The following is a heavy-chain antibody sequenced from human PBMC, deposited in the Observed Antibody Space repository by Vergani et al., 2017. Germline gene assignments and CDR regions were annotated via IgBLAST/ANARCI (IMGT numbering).Heavy chain of an antibody. CDR2: ISSSSSTI. J-gene: IGHJ4*02. CDR1: GFTFSSYS. V-gene: IGHV3-48*01. CDR3: ASNIAAAGTSGY. D-gene: IGHD6-13*01. Sequence: EVQLVESGGGLVQPGGSLRLSCAASGFTFSSYSMNWVRQAPGKGLGWVSYISSSSSTIYYADSVKGRFTISRDNAKNSLYLQMNSLRAEDTAVYYCASNIAAAGTSGYWGQGTLVTVSS.